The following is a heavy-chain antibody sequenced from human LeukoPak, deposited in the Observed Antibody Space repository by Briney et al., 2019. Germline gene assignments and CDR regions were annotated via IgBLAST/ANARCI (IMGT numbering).Heavy chain of an antibody. V-gene: IGHV1-69*13. D-gene: IGHD4-17*01. CDR1: GGTFSSYA. Sequence: SVKVSCKASGGTFSSYAISWVRQAPGQGLEWMGGIIPIFGTANYAQKFQGRVTITADESTSTAYMELSSLRSEDTAVYYCARAMTTVTTRSSHYYMDVWGKGTTVTVSS. CDR3: ARAMTTVTTRSSHYYMDV. J-gene: IGHJ6*03. CDR2: IIPIFGTA.